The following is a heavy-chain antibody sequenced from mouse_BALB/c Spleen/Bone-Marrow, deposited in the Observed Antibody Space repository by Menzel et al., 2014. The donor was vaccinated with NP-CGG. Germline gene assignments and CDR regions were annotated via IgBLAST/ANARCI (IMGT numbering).Heavy chain of an antibody. CDR3: ARCYYYGISYYFDY. V-gene: IGHV1-67*01. J-gene: IGHJ2*01. Sequence: QVHLQQPGPEVVRPGVSMKISCKVSGYTFTEYAMHWVKQSHAKSLEWIGVINPYNGETNYNQKFKDKATMTVDKSSSTAYMELARLTSEDSAIYYCARCYYYGISYYFDYWGQGTTLTVSS. CDR2: INPYNGET. CDR1: GYTFTEYA. D-gene: IGHD1-1*01.